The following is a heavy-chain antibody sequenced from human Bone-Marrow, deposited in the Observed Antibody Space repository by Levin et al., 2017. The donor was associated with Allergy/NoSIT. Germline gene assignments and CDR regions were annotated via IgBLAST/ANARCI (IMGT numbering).Heavy chain of an antibody. CDR2: IRSGSNNYAT. Sequence: GGSLRLSCAASGFSFSGSAIHWVRQASGKGLEWVGRIRSGSNNYATSYGTSVEGRFTISRDDSKNTAFLQLCSLKTEYTAVYYCVRQGDTTGSDWGQGTLVTISS. CDR3: VRQGDTTGSD. V-gene: IGHV3-73*01. CDR1: GFSFSGSA. D-gene: IGHD4-17*01. J-gene: IGHJ4*02.